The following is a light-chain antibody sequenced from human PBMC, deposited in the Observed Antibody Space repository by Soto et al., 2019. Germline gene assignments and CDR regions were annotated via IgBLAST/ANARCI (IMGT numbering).Light chain of an antibody. CDR1: SGDVGRYDS. V-gene: IGLV2-14*01. Sequence: QSVLTQPASVSGSPGQSLTISCTGTSGDVGRYDSVSWYKHRPGKVPELIIFSDRFSGSKSGNTASLTISGLQAEDEADYYCSSYTTNRTPVFGGGTKLTVL. CDR3: SSYTTNRTPV. J-gene: IGLJ2*01.